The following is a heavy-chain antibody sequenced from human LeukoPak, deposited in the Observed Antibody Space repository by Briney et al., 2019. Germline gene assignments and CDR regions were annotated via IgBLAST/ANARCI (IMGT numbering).Heavy chain of an antibody. V-gene: IGHV3-23*01. D-gene: IGHD6-19*01. CDR1: GFTFSSYA. J-gene: IGHJ4*02. CDR2: ISGSGGST. Sequence: GGSLRLSCAASGFTFSSYAMSWVRQAPGKGLEWVSAISGSGGSTYYADSVKGRFTISRDNSKNTLYLQMNSLRAEDTAVYYCAKVRSSGSGWYGHLYFDYWGRGTLVTVSS. CDR3: AKVRSSGSGWYGHLYFDY.